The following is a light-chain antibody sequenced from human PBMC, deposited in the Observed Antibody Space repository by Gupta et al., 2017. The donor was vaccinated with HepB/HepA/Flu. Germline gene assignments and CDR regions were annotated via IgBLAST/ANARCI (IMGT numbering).Light chain of an antibody. Sequence: EIVLTQSPGTLSLSPGERATLSCRASQSVSSSYLAWYQQKPGQAPRLLIYGASSRATGIPDRFSGSGSGTDFTLTISRLEPEDFAVYDCQQGTFGQGTKVEIK. CDR2: GAS. CDR3: QQGT. CDR1: QSVSSSY. J-gene: IGKJ1*01. V-gene: IGKV3-20*01.